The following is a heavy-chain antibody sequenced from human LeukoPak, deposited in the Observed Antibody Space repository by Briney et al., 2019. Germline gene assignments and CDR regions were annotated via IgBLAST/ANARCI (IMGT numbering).Heavy chain of an antibody. CDR3: ARSQGNYYDSSGYYS. Sequence: SETLSLTCAVYGGSFSGYYWSWIRQPPGKGLEWIGEINHSGSTNYNPSLKSRVTISVDTSKNQFSLKLSSVTAAGTAVYYCARSQGNYYDSSGYYSWGQGTLVTVSS. J-gene: IGHJ4*02. CDR1: GGSFSGYY. CDR2: INHSGST. V-gene: IGHV4-34*01. D-gene: IGHD3-22*01.